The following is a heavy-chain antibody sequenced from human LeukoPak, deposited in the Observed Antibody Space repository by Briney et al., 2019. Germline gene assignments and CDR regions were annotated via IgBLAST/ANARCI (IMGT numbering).Heavy chain of an antibody. J-gene: IGHJ4*02. D-gene: IGHD5-18*01. CDR2: IYYSGST. Sequence: QVQLQESGPGLVKPSQTLSLTCTVSGGSIISGDYYWSWIRQPPGKGLEGFGYIYYSGSTYYNPSLKSRVTISVDTSKNQFSLKLSSVTAADTAVYYCARTITVDTAIDYWGQGTLVTVSS. V-gene: IGHV4-30-4*08. CDR3: ARTITVDTAIDY. CDR1: GGSIISGDYY.